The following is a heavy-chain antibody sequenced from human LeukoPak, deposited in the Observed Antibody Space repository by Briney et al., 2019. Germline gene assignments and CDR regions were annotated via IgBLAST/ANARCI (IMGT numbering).Heavy chain of an antibody. J-gene: IGHJ6*03. D-gene: IGHD1-14*01. CDR2: INHSGST. CDR3: ARHHDSYYYYYIDV. V-gene: IGHV4-34*01. Sequence: PSETLSLTCAVYGGSFSGYYWSWIRQPPGKGLEWIGEINHSGSTNYNPSLKSRVTISVDTSKNQFSLKLSSVTAADTAVYYCARHHDSYYYYYIDVWGSGTTVTVSS. CDR1: GGSFSGYY.